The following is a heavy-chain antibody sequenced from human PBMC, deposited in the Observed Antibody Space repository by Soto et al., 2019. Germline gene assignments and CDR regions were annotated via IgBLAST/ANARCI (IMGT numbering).Heavy chain of an antibody. CDR3: ARDAGESILSIRGARYKYYGMDV. V-gene: IGHV1-18*04. CDR1: GYTFSSYG. J-gene: IGHJ6*02. Sequence: QVQLEQSGAEVKKPGASVKVSCKASGYTFSSYGISWVRQAPGQGFEWVGRISVYNGNTDHAQKFQGRVIMTRDTPTSTAYMALRSLRSDDTAVYFCARDAGESILSIRGARYKYYGMDVWGQGTTVTVSS. D-gene: IGHD3-10*01. CDR2: ISVYNGNT.